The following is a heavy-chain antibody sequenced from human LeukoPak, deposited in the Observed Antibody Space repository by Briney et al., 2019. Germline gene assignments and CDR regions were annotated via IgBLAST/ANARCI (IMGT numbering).Heavy chain of an antibody. CDR3: ATPSINSSWYYFDY. V-gene: IGHV1-2*02. Sequence: GASVKVSCKASGYTFTGYYMHWVRQAPGQGLEWMGWINPNSGGTNYVQKFQGRVTMTRDTSISTAYMELSRLRSDDTAVYYCATPSINSSWYYFDYWGQGTLVTVSS. J-gene: IGHJ4*02. D-gene: IGHD6-13*01. CDR2: INPNSGGT. CDR1: GYTFTGYY.